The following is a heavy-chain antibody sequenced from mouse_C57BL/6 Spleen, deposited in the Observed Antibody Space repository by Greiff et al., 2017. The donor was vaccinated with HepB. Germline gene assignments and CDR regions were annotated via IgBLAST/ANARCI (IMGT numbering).Heavy chain of an antibody. CDR3: ARLHYCSSSFDY. Sequence: QVQLQQPGAELVMPGASVKLSCKASGYTFTSYWMHWVKQRPGQGLEWIGEIDPSDSYTNYNQKFKGKSTLTVDKSSSTAYMQLSSLTSEASAVYYCARLHYCSSSFDYWGQGTTLTVSS. D-gene: IGHD1-1*01. J-gene: IGHJ2*01. CDR2: IDPSDSYT. V-gene: IGHV1-69*01. CDR1: GYTFTSYW.